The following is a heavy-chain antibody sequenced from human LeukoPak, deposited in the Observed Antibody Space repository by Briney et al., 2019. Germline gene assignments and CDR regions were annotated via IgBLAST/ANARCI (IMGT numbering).Heavy chain of an antibody. Sequence: PGGSLRLSCAASGFTFRDSAMSWVRQAPGKGLEWVSLISFSGDNTYYTDSVKGRFTISRDNSKDTLYLQMNSLRDEDTAVYYCAREHYASFDYWGQGTLVTVSS. CDR1: GFTFRDSA. D-gene: IGHD4-17*01. J-gene: IGHJ4*02. CDR2: ISFSGDNT. V-gene: IGHV3-23*01. CDR3: AREHYASFDY.